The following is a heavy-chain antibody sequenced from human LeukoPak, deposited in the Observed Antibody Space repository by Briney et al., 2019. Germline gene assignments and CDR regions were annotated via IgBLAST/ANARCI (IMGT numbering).Heavy chain of an antibody. CDR1: GGTFSSYV. CDR2: IIPIFGTA. J-gene: IGHJ4*02. CDR3: ARLKYDTLTGYYIGAFDY. D-gene: IGHD3-9*01. V-gene: IGHV1-69*06. Sequence: SVTVSCKASGGTFSSYVISRVRQAPGQGLEWMGGIIPIFGTAHYAQKVQGRVTITADKSTSTAYMELSSLRSEDTAVYYCARLKYDTLTGYYIGAFDYWGQGTLVTVSS.